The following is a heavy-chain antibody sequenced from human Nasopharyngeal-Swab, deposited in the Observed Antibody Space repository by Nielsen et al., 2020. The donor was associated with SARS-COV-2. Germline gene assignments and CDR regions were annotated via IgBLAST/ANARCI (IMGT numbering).Heavy chain of an antibody. Sequence: GGSLRLSCAASGFSFGDYTMHWVRQAPGKGLECVALIGWSGGSIFYADSVKGRLTISRDNSKNSLYLEMNSLTTEDTAFYYCAKGRGGSAWALDYWGQGTLVTVSS. CDR1: GFSFGDYT. J-gene: IGHJ4*02. V-gene: IGHV3-43*01. CDR3: AKGRGGSAWALDY. CDR2: IGWSGGSI. D-gene: IGHD6-19*01.